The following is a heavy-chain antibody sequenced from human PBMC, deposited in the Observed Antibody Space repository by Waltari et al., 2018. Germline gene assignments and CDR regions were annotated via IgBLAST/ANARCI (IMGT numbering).Heavy chain of an antibody. CDR3: ASWKQQLIRKHFYGSDL. V-gene: IGHV4-34*01. CDR2: INHSGNT. Sequence: QVQLQQWGAGLLKPSATLSLTCGVHGGSFSGVFWTWIRQSPGKGLEWIGEINHSGNTNYNPSLESRLTLSVDTSKNQFSLNVSSVTAADTAVYYCASWKQQLIRKHFYGSDLWGQGTSVTVSS. D-gene: IGHD3-16*01. J-gene: IGHJ6*02. CDR1: GGSFSGVF.